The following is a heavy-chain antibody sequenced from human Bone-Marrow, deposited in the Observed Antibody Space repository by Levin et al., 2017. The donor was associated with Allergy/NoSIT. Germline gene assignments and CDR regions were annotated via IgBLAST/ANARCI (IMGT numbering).Heavy chain of an antibody. CDR3: ARDPHYDILTGSYYMDV. Sequence: SQTLSLTCTVSGGSVSSGGYYWTWIRQPPGKGLEWIGYIYYSGSIYYNPSLKSRITISVDTSKNQFSLILTSVTAADTAVYYCARDPHYDILTGSYYMDVWGKGTTVTVSS. CDR2: IYYSGSI. CDR1: GGSVSSGGYY. J-gene: IGHJ6*03. D-gene: IGHD3-9*01. V-gene: IGHV4-30-4*01.